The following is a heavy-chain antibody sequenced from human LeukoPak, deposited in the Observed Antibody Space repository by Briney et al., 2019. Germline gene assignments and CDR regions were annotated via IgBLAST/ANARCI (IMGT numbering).Heavy chain of an antibody. D-gene: IGHD5-18*01. Sequence: GESLKISCKGSGYSFTNYWINWVRQMPGKGLEWMGRIDPSDSYTNYSPSFQGHVTISADKSFSTAYLQWSSLKASDTAMYYCARRPTGYSYGYFDYWGQGTLVTVSS. J-gene: IGHJ4*02. V-gene: IGHV5-10-1*01. CDR3: ARRPTGYSYGYFDY. CDR1: GYSFTNYW. CDR2: IDPSDSYT.